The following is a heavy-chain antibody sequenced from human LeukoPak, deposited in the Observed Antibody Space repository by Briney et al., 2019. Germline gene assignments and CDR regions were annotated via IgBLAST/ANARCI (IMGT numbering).Heavy chain of an antibody. CDR3: ARATLDN. J-gene: IGHJ4*02. CDR1: GFIVSSNY. CDR2: IYTDGST. V-gene: IGHV3-53*01. Sequence: GGSLRLSCAASGFIVSSNYISWVRQAPGKGLEWVSVIYTDGSTKSADSVKARFTISRDTSKNTVYLQMNSLRVEDTAVYYCARATLDNWGQGTLVTVSS.